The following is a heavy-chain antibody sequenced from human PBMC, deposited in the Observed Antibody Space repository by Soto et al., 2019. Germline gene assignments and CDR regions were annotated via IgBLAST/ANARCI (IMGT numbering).Heavy chain of an antibody. D-gene: IGHD3-22*01. CDR2: INHSGST. Sequence: SETLSLTCAVYGGSFSGYYWSWIRQPPGKGLEWIGEINHSGSTNYNPSLKSLVTISVDTSKNQFSLKLSSVTAADTAVYYCARGHSTMIVVVSHNWFDPWGQGTLVTAPQ. J-gene: IGHJ5*02. CDR1: GGSFSGYY. V-gene: IGHV4-34*01. CDR3: ARGHSTMIVVVSHNWFDP.